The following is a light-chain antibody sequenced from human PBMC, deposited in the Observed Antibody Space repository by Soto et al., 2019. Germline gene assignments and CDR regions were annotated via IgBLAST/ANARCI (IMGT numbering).Light chain of an antibody. V-gene: IGLV1-44*01. CDR2: NNN. CDR1: SSNIGSNT. Sequence: QSVLTQPPSASGTPGQRVTISCSGSSSNIGSNTVNWYQQLPGTAPKLLIYNNNQRPSGVPDRFSGSKSGTSASLAISGLQSEAEADYYCAAWDDSLNGLVFGPGTKLTVL. J-gene: IGLJ1*01. CDR3: AAWDDSLNGLV.